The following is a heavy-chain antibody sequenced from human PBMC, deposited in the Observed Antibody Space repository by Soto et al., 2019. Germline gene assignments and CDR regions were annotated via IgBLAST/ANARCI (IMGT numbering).Heavy chain of an antibody. V-gene: IGHV1-2*02. Sequence: ASVKVSCKASGYTFTAYYMHWVRQAPGQGLELMGWIHPNSGGTNYAQKFQGRVTMTRDTSISTAYMELSRLTYDDTAVYYCARVRGYSGHAKMDVWGQGTTVTVSS. J-gene: IGHJ6*02. D-gene: IGHD5-12*01. CDR3: ARVRGYSGHAKMDV. CDR1: GYTFTAYY. CDR2: IHPNSGGT.